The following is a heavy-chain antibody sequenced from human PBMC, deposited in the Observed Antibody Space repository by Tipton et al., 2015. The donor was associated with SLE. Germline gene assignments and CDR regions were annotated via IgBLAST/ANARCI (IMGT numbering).Heavy chain of an antibody. J-gene: IGHJ4*02. CDR1: GGSFSGYF. CDR3: ARRRQIANFDF. Sequence: TLSLTCAVYGGSFSGYFWTWIRQPPGMGLEWIGEINHHGNTNYNPSLTARVTISMDTSKNQFSLNLTSLAATDTAIYYCARRRQIANFDFWGQGVLITV. V-gene: IGHV4-34*01. CDR2: INHHGNT.